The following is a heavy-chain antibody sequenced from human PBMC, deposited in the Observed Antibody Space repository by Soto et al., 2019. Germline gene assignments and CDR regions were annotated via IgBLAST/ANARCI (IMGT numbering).Heavy chain of an antibody. Sequence: QITLKESGPTLVKPTQTLTLTCTFSGFSLSTSGVGVGWIRQPPGKALEWLALIYWDDDNRYSPSLKSRLTITKDTTKYQVVLTMTTMDPVDTATYYCARLADIVVVPTWGYFDYWGQGTLVTVSS. CDR2: IYWDDDN. CDR3: ARLADIVVVPTWGYFDY. V-gene: IGHV2-5*02. J-gene: IGHJ4*02. D-gene: IGHD2-2*01. CDR1: GFSLSTSGVG.